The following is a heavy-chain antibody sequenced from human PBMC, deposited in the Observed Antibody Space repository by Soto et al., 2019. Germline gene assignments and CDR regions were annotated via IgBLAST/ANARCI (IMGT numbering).Heavy chain of an antibody. CDR2: IYFSGRT. V-gene: IGHV4-39*01. J-gene: IGHJ4*02. CDR1: GGSISSDTHF. CDR3: VRLGDYAFESSN. D-gene: IGHD2-21*01. Sequence: SETLSLTCTVSGGSISSDTHFLGWIRQSPGKGLEWIGSIYFSGRTYYNPSLKSRVTISVDTSQNQFSLKLTSVIAADTAMYYCVRLGDYAFESSNWGQGTLVTVSS.